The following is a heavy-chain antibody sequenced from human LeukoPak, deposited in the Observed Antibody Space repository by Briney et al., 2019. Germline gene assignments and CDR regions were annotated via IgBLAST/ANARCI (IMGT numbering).Heavy chain of an antibody. J-gene: IGHJ6*02. Sequence: GGSLRLSCAASGFTFSSYAMHWVRQAPGKGLEWVAVISYDGSNKYYADSVKGRFTISRDNSKNTLYLRMNSLRAEDTAVYYCARASRGYCSSTSCLLYYYYGMDVWGQGTTVTVSS. CDR2: ISYDGSNK. CDR3: ARASRGYCSSTSCLLYYYYGMDV. CDR1: GFTFSSYA. V-gene: IGHV3-30-3*01. D-gene: IGHD2-2*01.